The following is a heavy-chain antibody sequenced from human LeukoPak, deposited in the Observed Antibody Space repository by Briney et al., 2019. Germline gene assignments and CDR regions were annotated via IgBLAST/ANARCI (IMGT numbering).Heavy chain of an antibody. CDR2: IIPIFGTA. V-gene: IGHV1-69*01. CDR3: ARGAPLDLDY. J-gene: IGHJ4*02. D-gene: IGHD6-6*01. Sequence: ASVTVSCKASGGTFSSYAISWVRQAPGQGLEWMGGIIPIFGTANYAQKFQGRVTITADESTSTAYMELSSLRSEDTAVCYCARGAPLDLDYWGQGTLVTVSS. CDR1: GGTFSSYA.